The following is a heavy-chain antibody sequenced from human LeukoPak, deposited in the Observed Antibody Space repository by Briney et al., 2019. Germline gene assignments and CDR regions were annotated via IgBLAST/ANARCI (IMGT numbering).Heavy chain of an antibody. Sequence: SSETLSLTCAVYGGSFSGYYWNWIRQPPGKGLEWIGEINHSGSTNYNPSLKSRVTMSVDTSKNQFSLKLSSVTAADTAVYYCASSSWYDAFDIWGQGTMVTVSS. CDR3: ASSSWYDAFDI. V-gene: IGHV4-34*01. J-gene: IGHJ3*02. D-gene: IGHD6-13*01. CDR2: INHSGST. CDR1: GGSFSGYY.